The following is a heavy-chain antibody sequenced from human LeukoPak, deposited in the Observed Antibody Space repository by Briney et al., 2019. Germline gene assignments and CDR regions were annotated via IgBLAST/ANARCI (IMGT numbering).Heavy chain of an antibody. CDR3: VRNLDFWGDSEDY. CDR1: GFTFSSYW. V-gene: IGHV3-74*01. D-gene: IGHD3-3*01. CDR2: INSDGSTT. J-gene: IGHJ4*02. Sequence: GGSLRLSCAASGFTFSSYWMHWVRQAPGKGLVWVSRINSDGSTTTYADSVKGRFTISRDNAKNTLYLQMNSLRAEDTAVYYCVRNLDFWGDSEDYWGQGTLVTVSS.